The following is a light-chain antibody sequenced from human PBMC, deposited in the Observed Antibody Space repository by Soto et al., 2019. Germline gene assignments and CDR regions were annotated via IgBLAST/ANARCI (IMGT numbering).Light chain of an antibody. CDR2: EAS. V-gene: IGKV1-13*02. Sequence: IQMTQYPSSLSASVGDRVTITCRASQSISSYLNWYQQKPGKAPKLLIYEASNLESGVPSRFSGSGSGTEFTLTIGGLQPDDFATYYCQQFNSYPITFGQRRLPEIK. CDR1: QSISSY. J-gene: IGKJ5*01. CDR3: QQFNSYPIT.